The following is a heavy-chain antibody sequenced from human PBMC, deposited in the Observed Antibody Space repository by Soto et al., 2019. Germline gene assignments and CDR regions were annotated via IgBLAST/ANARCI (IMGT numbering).Heavy chain of an antibody. Sequence: GESLKISCKGSGYSFTSYWIGWVRQMPGKGLEWMGIIYPGDSDTRYSPSFQGQVTISADKSISTAYLQWSSLKASDTAMYYCARRAFRSSCYNSSYYYGMDVWGQGTTVTASS. CDR1: GYSFTSYW. V-gene: IGHV5-51*01. J-gene: IGHJ6*02. D-gene: IGHD6-13*01. CDR3: ARRAFRSSCYNSSYYYGMDV. CDR2: IYPGDSDT.